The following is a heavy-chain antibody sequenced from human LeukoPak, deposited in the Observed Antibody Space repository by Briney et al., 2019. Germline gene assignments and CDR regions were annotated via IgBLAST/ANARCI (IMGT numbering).Heavy chain of an antibody. Sequence: SETLSLTCTVSGGSISISAYYWGWIRQPPGKGLEWIGNIYYTGSTSYYNPSLKSRVTISVDTYKNQFSLKLTSVTAPDTAVYYCARRDGSSNFPRFDYWGQGILVTVSS. CDR1: GGSISISAYY. D-gene: IGHD2-2*01. V-gene: IGHV4-39*01. J-gene: IGHJ4*02. CDR2: IYYTGSTS. CDR3: ARRDGSSNFPRFDY.